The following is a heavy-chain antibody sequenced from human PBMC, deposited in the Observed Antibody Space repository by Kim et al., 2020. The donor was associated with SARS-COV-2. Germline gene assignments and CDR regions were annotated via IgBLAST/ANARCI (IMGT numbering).Heavy chain of an antibody. J-gene: IGHJ6*01. CDR3: ARDNRRLWDGQWLVHGM. D-gene: IGHD6-19*01. CDR1: GFTFSSYA. V-gene: IGHV3-30*04. Sequence: GGSLRLSCAASGFTFSSYAMHWVRQAPGKGLEWVAVISYDGSNKYYADSVKGRFTISRDNSKNTLYLQMNSLRAEDTAVYYCARDNRRLWDGQWLVHGM. CDR2: ISYDGSNK.